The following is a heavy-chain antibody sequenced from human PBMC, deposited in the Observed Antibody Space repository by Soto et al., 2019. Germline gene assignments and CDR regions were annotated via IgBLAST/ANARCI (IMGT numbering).Heavy chain of an antibody. CDR1: GYSFTSFW. Sequence: SLKISCEGSGYSFTSFWIRWVRPMPGKVLEWMGRIDPSDSYTNYSPSFQGHVTISADKSISTAYLQWSSLKASDTAMYYCASLLYSSSHYYYYGMDVWGQGTTVTVSS. V-gene: IGHV5-10-1*01. CDR2: IDPSDSYT. J-gene: IGHJ6*02. D-gene: IGHD6-13*01. CDR3: ASLLYSSSHYYYYGMDV.